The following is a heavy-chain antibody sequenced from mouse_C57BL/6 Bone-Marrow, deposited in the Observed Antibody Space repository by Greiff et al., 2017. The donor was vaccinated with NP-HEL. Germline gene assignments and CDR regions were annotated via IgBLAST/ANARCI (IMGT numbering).Heavy chain of an antibody. CDR3: ATPYGRSPHWYFDV. D-gene: IGHD1-1*01. Sequence: EVKLMESGPVLVKPGASVKMSCKASGYTFTDYYMNWVKQSHGKSLEWIGVINPYNGGTSYNQKFKGKATLTVDKSSSTAYMELNSLTSEDSAVYYCATPYGRSPHWYFDVWGTGTTVTVSS. J-gene: IGHJ1*03. V-gene: IGHV1-19*01. CDR1: GYTFTDYY. CDR2: INPYNGGT.